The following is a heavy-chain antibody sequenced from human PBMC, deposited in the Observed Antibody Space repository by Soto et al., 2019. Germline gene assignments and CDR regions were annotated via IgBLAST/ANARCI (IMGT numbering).Heavy chain of an antibody. J-gene: IGHJ4*02. CDR3: ARTHWVSGPEY. CDR2: VYNSGNT. V-gene: IGHV4-4*07. D-gene: IGHD6-19*01. CDR1: GGSMTGYF. Sequence: QVQLQESGPGLVKPSEPLSLTCPVSGGSMTGYFWSWFRQPAGKALEWIGHVYNSGNTDSNPSLASRSTMAVDTSKRQFSLKVKSVTAADTAVYYWARTHWVSGPEYWGKGILVTVAS.